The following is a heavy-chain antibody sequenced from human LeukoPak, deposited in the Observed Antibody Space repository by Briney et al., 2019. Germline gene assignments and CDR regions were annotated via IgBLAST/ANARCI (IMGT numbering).Heavy chain of an antibody. Sequence: PGGSLRLSCAASGFTFSNYAMHWVRQAPGKGLEWVAVISYDGSNKYYADSVKGRFTISRDNSKNTLYLQMNSLRAEDTAVYYCARGGEPSSFDYWGQGTLVTVSS. CDR3: ARGGEPSSFDY. CDR2: ISYDGSNK. D-gene: IGHD1-14*01. J-gene: IGHJ4*02. CDR1: GFTFSNYA. V-gene: IGHV3-30-3*01.